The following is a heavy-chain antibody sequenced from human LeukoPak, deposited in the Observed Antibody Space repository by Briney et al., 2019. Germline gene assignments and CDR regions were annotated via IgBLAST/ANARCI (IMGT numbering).Heavy chain of an antibody. J-gene: IGHJ4*02. V-gene: IGHV3-73*01. Sequence: GGSLKLSCAASGFIFSDSAMHWVRQASGKGLEWVGRIRSKANSHATAYAASVKGRFTISRDDSKNTAYLQMNSLKSEDTAVYYCASGVPDYWGRGTLVTVSS. CDR2: IRSKANSHAT. CDR1: GFIFSDSA. CDR3: ASGVPDY. D-gene: IGHD3-10*01.